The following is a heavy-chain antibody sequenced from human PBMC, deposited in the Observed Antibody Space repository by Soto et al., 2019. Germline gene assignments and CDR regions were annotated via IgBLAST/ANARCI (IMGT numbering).Heavy chain of an antibody. D-gene: IGHD6-13*01. CDR3: ARGNPYSTSSRGIYYFDY. V-gene: IGHV1-18*01. J-gene: IGHJ4*02. CDR1: GYTFTNYG. Sequence: QVQLVQSGAEVKKPGASVNVSCKASGYTFTNYGISWVRQAPGQGLEWMGWISAYNGNTNYAQKLQGRVAMTTDTSTTTAYMELRSLKSDDTAVYFCARGNPYSTSSRGIYYFDYWGQGTLVTVSS. CDR2: ISAYNGNT.